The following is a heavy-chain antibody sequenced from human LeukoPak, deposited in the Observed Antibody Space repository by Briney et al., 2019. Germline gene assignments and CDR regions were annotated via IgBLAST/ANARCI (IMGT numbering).Heavy chain of an antibody. CDR3: ARVDWGSGQGAYDI. CDR1: GFTLSNYA. J-gene: IGHJ3*02. D-gene: IGHD7-27*01. V-gene: IGHV3-23*01. Sequence: GESLRLSYAASGFTLSNYAVGWVSHAPGKGLEWVSTFTGSGGSTYYADSVKGRFTISRDNTKNALYLQMNSPRAEDAAVYCCARVDWGSGQGAYDIGGEGMMVTVSA. CDR2: FTGSGGST.